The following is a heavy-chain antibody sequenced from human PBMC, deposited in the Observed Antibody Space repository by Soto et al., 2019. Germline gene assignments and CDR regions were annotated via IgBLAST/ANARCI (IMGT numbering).Heavy chain of an antibody. V-gene: IGHV4-59*01. CDR1: GGSISSYY. J-gene: IGHJ4*02. CDR2: IYYSGST. D-gene: IGHD5-12*01. Sequence: SEALSLTCTVSGGSISSYYWSWIRQPPGKGLEWIGYIYYSGSTNYNPSLKSRVTISVDTSKNQFSLKLSSVTAADTAVYYCARGLATKLRAFDYWGQGTLVTVSS. CDR3: ARGLATKLRAFDY.